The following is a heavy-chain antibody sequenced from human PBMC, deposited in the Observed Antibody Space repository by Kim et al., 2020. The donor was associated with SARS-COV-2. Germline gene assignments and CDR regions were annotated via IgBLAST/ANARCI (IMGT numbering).Heavy chain of an antibody. J-gene: IGHJ6*03. CDR1: GGSFSGYY. D-gene: IGHD3-22*01. Sequence: SETLSLTCAVYGGSFSGYYWSWIRQPPGKGLEWIGEINHSGSTNYNPSLKSRVTISVDTSKNQFSLKLSSVTAADTAVYYCARLINTYYYDSSGYYPWSYYYMDVWGKGTTVTVSS. V-gene: IGHV4-34*01. CDR2: INHSGST. CDR3: ARLINTYYYDSSGYYPWSYYYMDV.